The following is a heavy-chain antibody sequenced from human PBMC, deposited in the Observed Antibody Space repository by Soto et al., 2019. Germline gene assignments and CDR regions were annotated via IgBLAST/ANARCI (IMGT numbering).Heavy chain of an antibody. CDR2: ISSSSSYI. J-gene: IGHJ6*02. Sequence: GGSLRLSCAASGFTFSSYSMNWVRQAPGKGLEWVSSISSSSSYIYYADSVKGRFTISRDNAKNSLYLQMNSLRAEDTAVYYCARLGYCISTSCYIDYYYGMDVWGQGTTVTVSS. CDR1: GFTFSSYS. CDR3: ARLGYCISTSCYIDYYYGMDV. V-gene: IGHV3-21*04. D-gene: IGHD2-2*02.